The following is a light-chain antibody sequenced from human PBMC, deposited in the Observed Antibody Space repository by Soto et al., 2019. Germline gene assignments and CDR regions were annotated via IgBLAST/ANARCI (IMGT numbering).Light chain of an antibody. J-gene: IGKJ4*01. V-gene: IGKV3-20*01. Sequence: EIVLTQSPGTLSLSPGERTTLSCRTSKSVSSSYLAWYQQKPGQAPRLLIYGASSRATGIPDRFSGSGSGTDFTLTISRLEPEDFAVYYCQQYDGSLGLTFGGGTKVEIK. CDR3: QQYDGSLGLT. CDR2: GAS. CDR1: KSVSSSY.